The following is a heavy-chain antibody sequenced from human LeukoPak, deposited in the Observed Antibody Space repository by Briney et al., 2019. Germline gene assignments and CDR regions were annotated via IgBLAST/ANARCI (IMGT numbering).Heavy chain of an antibody. J-gene: IGHJ5*02. CDR2: IIPIFGTA. Sequence: SVKVSCKASGGTFSSYAISWVRQAPGQGLEWMGGIIPIFGTANYAQKFQGRVTITADESTSTAYMELSSLRSADTAVYYCASCIAAAYNWFDPWGQGTLVTVSS. V-gene: IGHV1-69*01. CDR3: ASCIAAAYNWFDP. D-gene: IGHD6-13*01. CDR1: GGTFSSYA.